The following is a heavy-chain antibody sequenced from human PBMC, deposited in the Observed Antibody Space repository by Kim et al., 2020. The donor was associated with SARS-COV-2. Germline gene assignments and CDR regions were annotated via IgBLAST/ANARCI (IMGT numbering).Heavy chain of an antibody. Sequence: YNPPLKGRVTISVDTSKNQFALKRSSVTAADTAVYYCASERPEGGGGLTWGQGTLVTVSS. D-gene: IGHD3-16*01. J-gene: IGHJ4*02. V-gene: IGHV4-31*02. CDR3: ASERPEGGGGLT.